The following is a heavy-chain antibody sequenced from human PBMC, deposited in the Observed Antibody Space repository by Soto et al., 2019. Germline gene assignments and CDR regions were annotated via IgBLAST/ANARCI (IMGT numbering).Heavy chain of an antibody. V-gene: IGHV3-48*01. CDR2: FSSSSGTI. Sequence: EVQLVESGGGLVQPGGSLRLSCAASGFTFSSYSMNWVRQAPGKGLEWVSYFSSSSGTIYYADSVKDRFTISRDNAKNSLYLQMNSLRAEDTAVYYCAREGDSSGWYNWFDPWGQGTLVTVSS. D-gene: IGHD3-22*01. CDR3: AREGDSSGWYNWFDP. J-gene: IGHJ5*02. CDR1: GFTFSSYS.